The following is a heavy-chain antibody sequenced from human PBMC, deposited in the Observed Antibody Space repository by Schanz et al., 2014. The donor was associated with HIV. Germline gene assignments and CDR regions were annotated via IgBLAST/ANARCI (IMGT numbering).Heavy chain of an antibody. D-gene: IGHD3-10*01. V-gene: IGHV3-33*08. Sequence: QVQLVESGGGVVQPGRSLRLSCAASGITFSSSVMHWVRQAPGKGLEWVAVIWYDGSNKYYADSVKGRFTISRDNSKNTLYLQMNSLRAEDTAVYYCARELIYGSGMHGMDVWGQGTTVTVSS. CDR2: IWYDGSNK. J-gene: IGHJ6*02. CDR1: GITFSSSV. CDR3: ARELIYGSGMHGMDV.